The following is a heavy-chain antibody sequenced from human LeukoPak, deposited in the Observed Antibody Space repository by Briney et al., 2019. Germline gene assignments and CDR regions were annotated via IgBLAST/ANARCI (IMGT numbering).Heavy chain of an antibody. J-gene: IGHJ5*02. CDR1: GGSFSGYY. CDR2: IYYSGST. CDR3: ARGSGSFSPSPWGWFDP. Sequence: SETLSLTCAVYGGSFSGYYWSWIRQPPGKGLEWIGYIYYSGSTNYNPSLKSRVTISVDTSKNQFSLKLSSVTAADTAVYYCARGSGSFSPSPWGWFDPWGQGTLVTVSS. D-gene: IGHD3-10*01. V-gene: IGHV4-59*01.